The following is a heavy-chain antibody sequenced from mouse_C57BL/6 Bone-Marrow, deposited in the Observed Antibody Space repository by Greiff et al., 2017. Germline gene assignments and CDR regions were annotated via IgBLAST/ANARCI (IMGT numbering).Heavy chain of an antibody. V-gene: IGHV1-69*01. CDR3: ARDYYSNNYYAMDY. Sequence: QVQLQQPGAELVMPGASVKLSCKASGYTFTSYWMHWVKQRPGQGLEWIGEIDPSDSYTSYNQKFKGKSTLTVDKSSSTAYMQLSSLTSEDSAVYYCARDYYSNNYYAMDYWGQGTSVTVSS. CDR1: GYTFTSYW. J-gene: IGHJ4*01. CDR2: IDPSDSYT. D-gene: IGHD2-5*01.